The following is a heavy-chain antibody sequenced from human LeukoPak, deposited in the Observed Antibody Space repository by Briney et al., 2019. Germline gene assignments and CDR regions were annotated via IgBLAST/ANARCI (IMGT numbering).Heavy chain of an antibody. J-gene: IGHJ4*02. CDR1: GYSVTSYW. CDR3: ASTEWSSGYPFDY. Sequence: GESLKISFKGSGYSVTSYWIGWVRQMPGKGLEWMGIIYPGDSDTRYSPSFQGQVTISADKSIGTAYLQWSSLKASDAAMYYCASTEWSSGYPFDYWGQGTLVTVSS. V-gene: IGHV5-51*01. CDR2: IYPGDSDT. D-gene: IGHD3-22*01.